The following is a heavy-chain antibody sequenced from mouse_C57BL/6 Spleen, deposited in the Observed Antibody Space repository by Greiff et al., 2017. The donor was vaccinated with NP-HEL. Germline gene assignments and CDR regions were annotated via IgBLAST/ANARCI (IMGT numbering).Heavy chain of an antibody. V-gene: IGHV1-64*01. CDR3: ARSTTVLDY. J-gene: IGHJ2*01. D-gene: IGHD1-1*01. CDR2: IHPNSGST. CDR1: GYTFTSYW. Sequence: QVQLKQPGAELVKPGASVTLSCKASGYTFTSYWMHWVKQRPGQGLEWIGMIHPNSGSTNYNEKFKSKATLTVDKSSSTAYMQLSSLTSEDSAVYYCARSTTVLDYWGQGTTLTVSS.